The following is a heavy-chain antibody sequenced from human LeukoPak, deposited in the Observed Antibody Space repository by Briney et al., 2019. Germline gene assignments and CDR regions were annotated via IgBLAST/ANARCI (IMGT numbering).Heavy chain of an antibody. V-gene: IGHV3-48*01. CDR1: GFTFSTYS. CDR3: ARGGGYGEFDY. D-gene: IGHD5-12*01. Sequence: GGSLRLSCAASGFTFSTYSMNWVRQAPGKGLEWVSYIRGSSDTIYYADSVKGRFTISRDNAKNSLYLQMNSLRADDTAVYYCARGGGYGEFDYWGQGTLVTVSS. CDR2: IRGSSDTI. J-gene: IGHJ4*02.